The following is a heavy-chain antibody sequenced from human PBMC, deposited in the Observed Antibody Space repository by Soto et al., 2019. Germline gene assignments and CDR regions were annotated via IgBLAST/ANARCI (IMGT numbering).Heavy chain of an antibody. Sequence: ASVNGACKTSGGTFSSYASSWVRQATGQGLEWMGGIIPILGTANYAQKFQGRVTITADESTSTAYMELSSLRSEDTAVYYCARDGTAGATRWFDPWGQGTLVTVSS. V-gene: IGHV1-69*13. J-gene: IGHJ5*02. CDR3: ARDGTAGATRWFDP. D-gene: IGHD1-26*01. CDR1: GGTFSSYA. CDR2: IIPILGTA.